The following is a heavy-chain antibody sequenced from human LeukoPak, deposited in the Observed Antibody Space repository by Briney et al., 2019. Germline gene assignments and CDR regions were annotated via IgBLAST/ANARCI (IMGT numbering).Heavy chain of an antibody. V-gene: IGHV3-64*04. CDR3: AKLTVCSSTSCSSWFDP. D-gene: IGHD2-2*01. Sequence: GGSLRLSCSASGFTFGSYAMHWVRQAPGKGLEYVSAISSNGGSTYYADSVKGRFTISRDNSKNTLYLQMNSLRAEDTAVYYCAKLTVCSSTSCSSWFDPWAREPWSPSPQ. CDR2: ISSNGGST. CDR1: GFTFGSYA. J-gene: IGHJ5*02.